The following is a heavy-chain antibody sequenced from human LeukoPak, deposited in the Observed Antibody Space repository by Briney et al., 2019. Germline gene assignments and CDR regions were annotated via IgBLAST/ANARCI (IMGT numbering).Heavy chain of an antibody. J-gene: IGHJ4*02. D-gene: IGHD1-14*01. Sequence: GGSLRLSCAASGLTFSSYSMNWVRQAPGKGLEWVSSISSSSSYIYYADSVKGRFTISRDNAKNSLYLQMNSLRAEDTAVYYCARDLTAGSFDYWGQGTLVTVSS. V-gene: IGHV3-21*01. CDR2: ISSSSSYI. CDR3: ARDLTAGSFDY. CDR1: GLTFSSYS.